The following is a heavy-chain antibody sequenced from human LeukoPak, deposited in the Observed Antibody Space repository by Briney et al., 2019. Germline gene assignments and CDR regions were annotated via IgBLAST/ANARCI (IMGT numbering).Heavy chain of an antibody. CDR2: IIPILGTQ. CDR1: GAFFSSYA. D-gene: IGHD2-15*01. CDR3: AGQKSGVGLLLTLVTPFDM. V-gene: IGHV1-69*04. Sequence: RASVKVSCKASGAFFSSYAFSWVRQAPGQGLEWMGRIIPILGTQIYAQKFQGRVMITADKSASTAYMEVSGLKSEDTAVYYCAGQKSGVGLLLTLVTPFDMWGQGTSVTVSS. J-gene: IGHJ3*02.